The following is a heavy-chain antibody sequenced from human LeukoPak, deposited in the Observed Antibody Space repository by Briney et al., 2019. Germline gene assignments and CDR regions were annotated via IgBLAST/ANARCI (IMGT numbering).Heavy chain of an antibody. CDR3: ARGGLVHYDSTAYL. Sequence: GGSLRLSCAASGFIFSAYAIHWVRQAPGGGLEYVAVISSDGSSTYYAYSVKGRFTVSRDNSRNTLSLHMGGLRADDMAVYYCARGGLVHYDSTAYLWGQGTLVTVSS. CDR1: GFIFSAYA. J-gene: IGHJ4*02. D-gene: IGHD3-22*01. CDR2: ISSDGSST. V-gene: IGHV3-64*01.